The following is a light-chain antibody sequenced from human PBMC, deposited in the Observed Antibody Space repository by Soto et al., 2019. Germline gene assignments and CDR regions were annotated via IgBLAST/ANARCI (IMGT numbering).Light chain of an antibody. CDR2: RAS. CDR3: QQYTDYPWT. Sequence: DIQMTQSPSTVSASVGDRVTITCRASRGISTWVAWYQQNPGKAPKLLIQRASSLESGVPSRFSGSASGTEFILTISSLQPDDFATYYCQQYTDYPWTFGQGTKVEIK. J-gene: IGKJ1*01. V-gene: IGKV1-5*03. CDR1: RGISTW.